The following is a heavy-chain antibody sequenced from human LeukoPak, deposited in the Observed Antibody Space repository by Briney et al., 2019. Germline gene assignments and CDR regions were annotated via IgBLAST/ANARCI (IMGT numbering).Heavy chain of an antibody. D-gene: IGHD4-11*01. J-gene: IGHJ5*02. Sequence: GGSLRLSCAASGFTFSSYSMNWVRQAPGQGLEWVSYITSDSVTMFYADSVKGRFTASRDNAENSMYLQMNSLRAEDTAAYYCARVALRPIDYSNPEFDPWGQGTLVTVSS. CDR2: ITSDSVTM. CDR3: ARVALRPIDYSNPEFDP. V-gene: IGHV3-48*01. CDR1: GFTFSSYS.